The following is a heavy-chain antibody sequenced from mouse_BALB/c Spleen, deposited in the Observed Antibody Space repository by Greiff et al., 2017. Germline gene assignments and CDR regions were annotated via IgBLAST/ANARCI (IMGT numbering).Heavy chain of an antibody. CDR2: IRAGGST. CDR3: ARDPLPCYGSIAY. Sequence: VQLQQSGPGLVAPSQSLSITCTVSGFSLTSYGVHWVRQPPGKGLEWLGVIRAGGSTKYNSALMSRLSISKDNSKSQVFLKMNSLQTDDTAMYYCARDPLPCYGSIAYWGQGTLVTVSA. CDR1: GFSLTSYG. J-gene: IGHJ3*01. D-gene: IGHD1-1*01. V-gene: IGHV2-9*02.